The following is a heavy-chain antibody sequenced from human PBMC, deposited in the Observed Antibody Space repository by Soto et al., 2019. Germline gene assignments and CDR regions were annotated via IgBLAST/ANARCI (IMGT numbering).Heavy chain of an antibody. CDR3: ARLASGPGSSSWAYYYYGMDV. Sequence: ASVKVSCKASGYTFTSYGISWVRQAPGQGLEWMGWISAYNGNTNYAQKLQGRVTMTTDTSTSTAYMELRSLRSDDTAVYYCARLASGPGSSSWAYYYYGMDVWGQGTTVTVSS. V-gene: IGHV1-18*01. CDR1: GYTFTSYG. CDR2: ISAYNGNT. D-gene: IGHD6-13*01. J-gene: IGHJ6*02.